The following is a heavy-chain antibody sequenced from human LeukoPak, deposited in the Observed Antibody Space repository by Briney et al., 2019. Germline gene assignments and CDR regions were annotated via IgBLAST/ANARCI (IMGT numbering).Heavy chain of an antibody. CDR1: GFIFSSYW. CDR3: GRGSRISDY. CDR2: IKQDGSEK. J-gene: IGHJ4*02. Sequence: GGSLRLSCEVSGFIFSSYWMSWVRQAPGKGPERVAHIKQDGSEKDYVDSVKGRFTISRDNGKNSLYLQMNSLRAEDTAVYYCGRGSRISDYWGQGTQVTVSS. D-gene: IGHD2-15*01. V-gene: IGHV3-7*01.